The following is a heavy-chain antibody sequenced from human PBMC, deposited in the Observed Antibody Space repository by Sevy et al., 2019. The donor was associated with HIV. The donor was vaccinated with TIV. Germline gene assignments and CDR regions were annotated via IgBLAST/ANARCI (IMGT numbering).Heavy chain of an antibody. J-gene: IGHJ4*02. Sequence: GRPRRLSCAASGFTFSDYYMSWVRQAPGKGLGWVSYISSSGNSIYYAGSVKGRFTVSRDNAKNSLYMQMNSLRGEDTAVYYCARAGGDWDIDYWGQGTLVTVSS. D-gene: IGHD2-21*02. V-gene: IGHV3-11*01. CDR1: GFTFSDYY. CDR3: ARAGGDWDIDY. CDR2: ISSSGNSI.